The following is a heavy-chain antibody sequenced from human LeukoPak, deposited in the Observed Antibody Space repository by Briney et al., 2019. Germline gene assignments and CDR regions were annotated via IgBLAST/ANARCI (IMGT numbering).Heavy chain of an antibody. CDR2: INQDGSEN. CDR1: GFTFCDFW. D-gene: IGHD3-10*01. J-gene: IGHJ4*02. V-gene: IGHV3-7*01. CDR3: TKGRSHHY. Sequence: PGGSLRLSCAASGFTFCDFWMGWVRQAPGKGLEWVANINQDGSENYYVDSVKGRFTISRDNAKNSLYLQMNSLRAEDTAVYYCTKGRSHHYWGQGTLVTVST.